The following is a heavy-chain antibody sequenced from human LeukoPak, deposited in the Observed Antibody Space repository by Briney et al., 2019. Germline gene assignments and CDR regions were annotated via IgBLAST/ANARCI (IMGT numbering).Heavy chain of an antibody. Sequence: PSETLSLTXTVSGGSIRSYYWSWIRQPAGKGLEWIGRIYTSGSTNYNPSLKSRVTMSVDTSKNQFSLKLSSVTAADTAVYYCARVAKGCTNGVCYTEWFDPWGQGTLVTVSS. CDR3: ARVAKGCTNGVCYTEWFDP. V-gene: IGHV4-4*07. CDR2: IYTSGST. D-gene: IGHD2-8*01. J-gene: IGHJ5*02. CDR1: GGSIRSYY.